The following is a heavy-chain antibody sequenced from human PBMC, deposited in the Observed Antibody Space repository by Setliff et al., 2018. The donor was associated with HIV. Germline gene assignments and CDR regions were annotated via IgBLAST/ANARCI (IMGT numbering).Heavy chain of an antibody. CDR1: GGSMSNYY. J-gene: IGHJ4*02. CDR3: ASLTDYGGDSGSH. D-gene: IGHD4-17*01. CDR2: IFHTGSS. Sequence: SETLSLTCSVSGGSMSNYYWSWVRQPPGKGLEWMGDIFHTGSSTYNPSLKSRVSLSVDTSRNQFSLRLSAVTAADTAVYYCASLTDYGGDSGSHWGQGTLVTVSS. V-gene: IGHV4-59*01.